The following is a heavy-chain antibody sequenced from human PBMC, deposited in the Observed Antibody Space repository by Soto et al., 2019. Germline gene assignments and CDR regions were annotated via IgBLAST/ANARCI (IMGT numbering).Heavy chain of an antibody. CDR1: GFTFSNYA. V-gene: IGHV3-23*01. CDR2: IHGSGAGT. J-gene: IGHJ5*02. CDR3: AKDGVARNGVWAWFDP. D-gene: IGHD6-19*01. Sequence: EVQLLESGGGLVQPGGSLRLSCAASGFTFSNYAMSWVRQAPGKGLEWVSSIHGSGAGTYYADSVKGRFTVSRDDSKGPLYHQLGGLTVDDTAIYYWAKDGVARNGVWAWFDPWGQGPLVTVAS.